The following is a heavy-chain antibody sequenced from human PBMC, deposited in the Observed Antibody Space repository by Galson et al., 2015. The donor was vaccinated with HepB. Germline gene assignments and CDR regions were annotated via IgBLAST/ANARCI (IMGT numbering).Heavy chain of an antibody. CDR1: GGTFSSYA. CDR2: IIPILGIA. Sequence: SVKVSCKASGGTFSSYAISWVRQAPGQGLEWMGRIIPILGIANYAQKFQGRVTITADKSTSTAYMELSSLRSEDTAVYYCASPLYSYGTRSYWYFDLWGRGTLVTVSS. J-gene: IGHJ2*01. D-gene: IGHD5-18*01. CDR3: ASPLYSYGTRSYWYFDL. V-gene: IGHV1-69*04.